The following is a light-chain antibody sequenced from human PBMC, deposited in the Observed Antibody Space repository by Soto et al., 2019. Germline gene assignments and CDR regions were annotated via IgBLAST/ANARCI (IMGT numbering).Light chain of an antibody. J-gene: IGKJ2*01. V-gene: IGKV1-27*01. CDR3: QKYNSAPHT. CDR2: AAS. Sequence: DLQMTQSPSSLSASVGDRVTLTCRASQGISHYLAWYQQKPGKVPKLLISAASTLQAAVPARVSGSGSGPDFTLTISSLQPEDVATYYCQKYNSAPHTFGQGNKLEIK. CDR1: QGISHY.